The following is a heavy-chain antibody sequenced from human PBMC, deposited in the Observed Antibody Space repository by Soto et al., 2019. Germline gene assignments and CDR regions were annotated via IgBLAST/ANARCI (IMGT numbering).Heavy chain of an antibody. V-gene: IGHV4-59*01. CDR1: GGSISSYY. CDR2: IYYSGST. Sequence: QVQLQESGPGLVKPSETLSLTCTVSGGSISSYYWSWIRQPPGKGLEWIGYIYYSGSTNYNPSLKSRVTISVDTSKNQFSLKLSSVTAADTAVYYCARERYSIPFDPWGQGTLVTVSS. J-gene: IGHJ5*02. CDR3: ARERYSIPFDP. D-gene: IGHD6-13*01.